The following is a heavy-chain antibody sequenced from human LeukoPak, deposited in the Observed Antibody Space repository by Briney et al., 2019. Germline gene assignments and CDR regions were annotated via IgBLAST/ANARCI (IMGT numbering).Heavy chain of an antibody. V-gene: IGHV3-7*04. CDR1: GFTFSNYW. Sequence: PGGSLRLSCAAPGFTFSNYWMSWVRQAPGKGLEWVANIKENGSDKYYVDSVKGRFTISRDNAKNSLYLQMNSLRAEDTAVYNCARARSDYTRYDAFDIWGQGTMVTVSS. CDR3: ARARSDYTRYDAFDI. J-gene: IGHJ3*02. D-gene: IGHD3-22*01. CDR2: IKENGSDK.